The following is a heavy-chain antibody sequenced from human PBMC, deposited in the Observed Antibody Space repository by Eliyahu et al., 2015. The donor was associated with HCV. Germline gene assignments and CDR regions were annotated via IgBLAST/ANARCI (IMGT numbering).Heavy chain of an antibody. J-gene: IGHJ3*02. V-gene: IGHV3-7*03. D-gene: IGHD3-22*01. Sequence: EVQLVESGGGLVQPGGSLXLSCAASGFXFXSXWMSWVRQAPGKGLEWVANIKEEGSKKFYVDSVKGRFTISRDNAKNSLYLQMNSLRAEDTAVYYCARGDYYDTSGYYHDAFDIWGQGTMVTVSS. CDR3: ARGDYYDTSGYYHDAFDI. CDR1: GFXFXSXW. CDR2: IKEEGSKK.